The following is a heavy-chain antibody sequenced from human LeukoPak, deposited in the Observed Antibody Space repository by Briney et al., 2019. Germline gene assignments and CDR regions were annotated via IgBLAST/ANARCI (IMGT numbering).Heavy chain of an antibody. Sequence: GASVKVSCKASGYTFTNSAIHWVRQAPGQRLEWMGWIDPGNGNTKYSPKFQYRVTITRDTSASTAYMELISLTSEDTAVYYCARDILGRSNGGSNYFGMEVWGQGTTVTVSS. CDR1: GYTFTNSA. CDR2: IDPGNGNT. J-gene: IGHJ6*02. D-gene: IGHD2-15*01. V-gene: IGHV1-3*01. CDR3: ARDILGRSNGGSNYFGMEV.